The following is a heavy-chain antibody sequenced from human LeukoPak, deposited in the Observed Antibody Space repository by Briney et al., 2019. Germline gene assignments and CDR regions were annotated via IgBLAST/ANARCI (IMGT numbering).Heavy chain of an antibody. CDR2: ISSSSSST. D-gene: IGHD3-10*01. CDR1: GFTFSGYW. CDR3: ARVPGKYAFDI. J-gene: IGHJ3*02. Sequence: AGGSLRLSCAASGFTFSGYWMHWVRQAPGKGLEWVAYISSSSSSTNYADSVKGRFTISRDNAKNSLYLQMNSLRAEDTAVYYCARVPGKYAFDIWGQGTMVTVSA. V-gene: IGHV3-11*05.